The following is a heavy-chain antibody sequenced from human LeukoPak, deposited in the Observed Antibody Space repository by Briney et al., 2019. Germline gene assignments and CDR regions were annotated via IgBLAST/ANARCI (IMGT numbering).Heavy chain of an antibody. D-gene: IGHD4-17*01. CDR1: GFTLSSCV. CDR3: AKCPAEYGDDLFDC. CDR2: ISGRGGRP. J-gene: IGHJ4*02. V-gene: IGHV3-23*01. Sequence: PGGSLRLSCAPSGFTLSSCVMSGVRPTPGKGGEWGSVISGRGGRPCQADSVKGRFTISRDNSKTTLYQQMSSRRGEDTAVYYCAKCPAEYGDDLFDCWGQGTLVRVSS.